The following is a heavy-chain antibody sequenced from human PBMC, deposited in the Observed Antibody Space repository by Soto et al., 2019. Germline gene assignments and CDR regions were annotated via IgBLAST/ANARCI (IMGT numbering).Heavy chain of an antibody. CDR1: GFTFSICA. D-gene: IGHD3-22*01. Sequence: PGGSLRLSCAASGFTFSICAMHWVRQAPGKGLEWVAVISDDGSNKYYADSVKGRFTISRDNSKHTLYLQMNSLRPDDTAIYYCARPDSFDISGYHFGSWGQGSPVTVS. J-gene: IGHJ4*02. V-gene: IGHV3-30-3*01. CDR2: ISDDGSNK. CDR3: ARPDSFDISGYHFGS.